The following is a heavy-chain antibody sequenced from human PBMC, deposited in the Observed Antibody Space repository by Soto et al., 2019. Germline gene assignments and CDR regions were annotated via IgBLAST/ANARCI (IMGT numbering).Heavy chain of an antibody. CDR1: GYTFTSYY. D-gene: IGHD3-22*01. V-gene: IGHV1-46*01. Sequence: GASVKVSCKGSGYTFTSYYMHWVRQAPGQGLEWMGIINPSGGSTSYAQKFQGRVTMTRDTSTSTVYMELSSLRPEDTAVYYCARDCXSTYYYDSSGYPGAFDIWGQGTMVTVSS. J-gene: IGHJ3*02. CDR3: ARDCXSTYYYDSSGYPGAFDI. CDR2: INPSGGST.